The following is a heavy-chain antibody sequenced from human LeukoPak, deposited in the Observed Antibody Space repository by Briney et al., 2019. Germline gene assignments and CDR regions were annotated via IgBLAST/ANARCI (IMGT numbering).Heavy chain of an antibody. V-gene: IGHV4-59*01. CDR2: IYYSGST. CDR1: GGSISSYY. D-gene: IGHD6-13*01. CDR3: AREQQPGGVDY. J-gene: IGHJ4*02. Sequence: SETLSLTCTVSGGSISSYYWSWIRQPPGKGLEWIGYIYYSGSTNYNPSLKSRVTISVDTSKNQFSLKLSSVTAADTAVYYCAREQQPGGVDYWGQGTLVTVSS.